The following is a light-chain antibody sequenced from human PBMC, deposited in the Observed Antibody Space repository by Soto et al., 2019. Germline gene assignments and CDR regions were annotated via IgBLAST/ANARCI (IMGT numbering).Light chain of an antibody. Sequence: EIVLTQSPGTLSLSPGERATLSCRASQSVSSSYLAWYQQRPGQAPRLLIFGSSSRATGIPDRFSGSGSGTDFTLTINRLQPEDFALYYCQQYGSPPPITFGQGTRLEIK. CDR3: QQYGSPPPIT. V-gene: IGKV3-20*01. CDR2: GSS. CDR1: QSVSSSY. J-gene: IGKJ5*01.